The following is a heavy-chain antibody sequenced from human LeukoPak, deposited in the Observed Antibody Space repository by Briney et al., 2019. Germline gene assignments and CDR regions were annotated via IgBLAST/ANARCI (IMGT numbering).Heavy chain of an antibody. Sequence: SETPSLTCAVYGGSFSGYYWSWIRQPPGKGLEWIGEINHSGSTNYNPSLKSRVTISVDTSKNQFSLKLSSVTAADTAVYYCARGLSPRINMVRGVRPPFRGVFDYWGQGTLVTVSS. V-gene: IGHV4-34*01. CDR3: ARGLSPRINMVRGVRPPFRGVFDY. CDR2: INHSGST. J-gene: IGHJ4*02. D-gene: IGHD3-10*01. CDR1: GGSFSGYY.